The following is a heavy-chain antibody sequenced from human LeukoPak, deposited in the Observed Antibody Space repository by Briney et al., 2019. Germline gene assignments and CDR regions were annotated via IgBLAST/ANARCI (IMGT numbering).Heavy chain of an antibody. CDR3: ARGDYYGSVTLDY. V-gene: IGHV1-69*13. CDR1: GGTFSSYA. J-gene: IGHJ4*02. CDR2: IIPIFGTA. Sequence: GASVKVSCKASGGTFSSYAISWVRQAPGQGLEWMGGIIPIFGTANYAQKFQGRVTITADESTSTAYMELSSLRSEDTAVYYCARGDYYGSVTLDYWGQGTLVTVSS. D-gene: IGHD3-10*01.